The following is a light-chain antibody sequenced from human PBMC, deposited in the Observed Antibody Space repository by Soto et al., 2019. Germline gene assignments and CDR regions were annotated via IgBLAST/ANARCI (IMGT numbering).Light chain of an antibody. CDR1: QTISSY. CDR2: NAS. V-gene: IGKV3-11*01. J-gene: IGKJ2*01. Sequence: EIVSTQSPATLSLSPGERVALSCRASQTISSYLAWYQQKPGQAPRLLIYNASKRATGIPARFSGSGSGTDFTLTISSLEPEDSAVYYCQQRANWPHTFGQGTKLEI. CDR3: QQRANWPHT.